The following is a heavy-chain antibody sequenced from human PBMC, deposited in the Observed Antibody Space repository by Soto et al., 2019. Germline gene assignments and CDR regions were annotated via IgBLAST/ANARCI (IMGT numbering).Heavy chain of an antibody. V-gene: IGHV3-49*04. CDR2: IRGKAYGGTT. D-gene: IGHD6-13*01. CDR1: GFNFGGYA. J-gene: IGHJ4*02. CDR3: ARYRIEADLSDFDY. Sequence: GGSLRLSCAASGFNFGGYALSWVRQAPGKGLEWVGSIRGKAYGGTTENAASLKGRFTISRDDSKSIAYLQMNSLKTEDTAVYCCARYRIEADLSDFDYWGQGTLVTVSS.